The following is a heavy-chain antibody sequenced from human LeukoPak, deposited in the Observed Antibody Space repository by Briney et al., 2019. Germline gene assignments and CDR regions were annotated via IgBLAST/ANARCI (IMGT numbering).Heavy chain of an antibody. J-gene: IGHJ4*02. CDR1: GDSVSSNSAA. CDR3: ARDQGYCSAGSCYHFDC. Sequence: SQTLSLTCAISGDSVSSNSAAWNWIRQSPSRGLEWLGRTYYRSKWYNDYAVSVKSRITINPDTSKNQFSLQLNSVTPEDTAVYYCARDQGYCSAGSCYHFDCWCEGTLVTVSS. V-gene: IGHV6-1*01. D-gene: IGHD2-15*01. CDR2: TYYRSKWYN.